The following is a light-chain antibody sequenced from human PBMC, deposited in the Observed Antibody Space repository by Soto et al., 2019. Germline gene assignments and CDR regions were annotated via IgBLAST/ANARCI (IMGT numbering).Light chain of an antibody. Sequence: AIQMTQSPSSLSASVRDRFTITCLASQDISDDVGWYQQTPGKAPKLLISGASRLQSGVPSRFRGSGSGAAFTITITSMRTEDSDTYYCLQNHNYPRTFGQGTQVDI. CDR3: LQNHNYPRT. J-gene: IGKJ1*01. CDR1: QDISDD. CDR2: GAS. V-gene: IGKV1-6*01.